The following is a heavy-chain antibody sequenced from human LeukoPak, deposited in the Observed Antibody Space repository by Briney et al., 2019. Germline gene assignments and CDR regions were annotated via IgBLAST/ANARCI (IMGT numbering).Heavy chain of an antibody. Sequence: PGGSLRLSCAASGFTFSSYAMHWVRQAPGKGLEWVAFIRYDGSNKYYADSVKGRFTISRDNAKNSLYLQMNSLRAEDTAVYYCASFYGSGSDYYYYGMDVWGQGTTVTVSS. D-gene: IGHD3-10*01. V-gene: IGHV3-30*02. CDR2: IRYDGSNK. CDR3: ASFYGSGSDYYYYGMDV. J-gene: IGHJ6*02. CDR1: GFTFSSYA.